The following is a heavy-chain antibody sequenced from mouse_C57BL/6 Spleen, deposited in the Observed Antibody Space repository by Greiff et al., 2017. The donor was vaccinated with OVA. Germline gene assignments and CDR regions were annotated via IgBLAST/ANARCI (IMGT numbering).Heavy chain of an antibody. CDR3: ARDHDGSSIYTMDY. J-gene: IGHJ4*01. D-gene: IGHD1-1*01. CDR1: GYTFTDYN. CDR2: INPNNGGT. Sequence: VQLQQSGPELVKPGASVKIPCKASGYTFTDYNMDWVKQSHGKSLEWIGDINPNNGGTIYNQKFKGKATLTVDKSSSTAYMELRSLTSEDTAVDYCARDHDGSSIYTMDYWGQGTSVTVSS. V-gene: IGHV1-18*01.